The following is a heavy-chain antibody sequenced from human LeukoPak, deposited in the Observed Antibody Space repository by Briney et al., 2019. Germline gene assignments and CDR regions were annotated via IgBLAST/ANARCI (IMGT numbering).Heavy chain of an antibody. Sequence: SETLSLTCAVSGGSISSGGYSWSWIRQPPGKGXXXXGYIYYSGSTYYNPSLKSQVTISVDTSKNQFSLKLSSVTAADTAVYYCARGIVVVVAATVNWFDPWGQGTLVTVSS. V-gene: IGHV4-30-2*05. J-gene: IGHJ5*02. CDR1: GGSISSGGYS. CDR2: IYYSGST. D-gene: IGHD2-15*01. CDR3: ARGIVVVVAATVNWFDP.